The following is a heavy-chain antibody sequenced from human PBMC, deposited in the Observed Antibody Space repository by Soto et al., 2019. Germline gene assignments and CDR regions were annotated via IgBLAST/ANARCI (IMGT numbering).Heavy chain of an antibody. D-gene: IGHD1-26*01. CDR2: IYYSGST. V-gene: IGHV4-31*03. Sequence: SETLSLTCTVSCGSISSGGYYWSWIRQHPGKGLEWIGYIYYSGSTYYNPSLKSRVTISVDTSKNQFSLKLSSVTAADTAVYYCARDSGSYPRAFYGMDVWGQGTTVTVSS. J-gene: IGHJ6*02. CDR3: ARDSGSYPRAFYGMDV. CDR1: CGSISSGGYY.